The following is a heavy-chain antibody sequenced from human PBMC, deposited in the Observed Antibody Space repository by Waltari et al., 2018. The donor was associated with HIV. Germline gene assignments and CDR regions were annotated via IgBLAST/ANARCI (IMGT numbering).Heavy chain of an antibody. J-gene: IGHJ6*02. Sequence: QVQLVQSGAEVKKPGASVKVSCKASGYTFTSYAMHWVRQAPGQRLEWMGWINAGNGNTKYSQKFQGRVTITRDTSASTAYMELSCLRSEDTAGYYCARVPPYSYGYSSLDYYYYGMDVWGQGTTVTVSS. CDR3: ARVPPYSYGYSSLDYYYYGMDV. V-gene: IGHV1-3*01. CDR2: INAGNGNT. CDR1: GYTFTSYA. D-gene: IGHD5-18*01.